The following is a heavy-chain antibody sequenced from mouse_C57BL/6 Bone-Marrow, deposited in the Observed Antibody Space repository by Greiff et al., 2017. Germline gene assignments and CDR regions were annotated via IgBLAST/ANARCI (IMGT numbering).Heavy chain of an antibody. CDR1: GYTFTSYW. Sequence: QVQLQQPGAELVKPGASVKLSCKASGYTFTSYWMHWVKQRPGRGLEWIGRIDPNSGGTKYNEKFKSKATLTVDKPSSTAYMPLSRLTSEDSAVYYCAHGNYFYWYFAVWGTGTTVTVSS. CDR3: AHGNYFYWYFAV. V-gene: IGHV1-72*01. CDR2: IDPNSGGT. D-gene: IGHD2-1*01. J-gene: IGHJ1*03.